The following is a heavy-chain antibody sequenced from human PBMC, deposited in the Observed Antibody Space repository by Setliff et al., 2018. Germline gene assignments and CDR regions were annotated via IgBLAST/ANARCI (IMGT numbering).Heavy chain of an antibody. CDR1: GYTFTAYY. V-gene: IGHV1-2*02. D-gene: IGHD3-16*01. J-gene: IGHJ4*02. Sequence: ASVKVSCKASGYTFTAYYIHWVRQAPGQGLEWMGWINPNAGNINYIQKFQGRVTISRDDSEKSLYLQMNSLKTEDTAVYYCVREGHYDYVWGSYVFDYWGPGILVTVSS. CDR2: INPNAGNI. CDR3: VREGHYDYVWGSYVFDY.